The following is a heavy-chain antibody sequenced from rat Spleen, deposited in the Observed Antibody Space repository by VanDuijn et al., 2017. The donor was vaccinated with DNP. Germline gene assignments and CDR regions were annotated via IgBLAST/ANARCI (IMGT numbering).Heavy chain of an antibody. V-gene: IGHV5-7*01. J-gene: IGHJ4*01. D-gene: IGHD4-3*01. CDR2: IIYDGSGT. Sequence: EVQLVESGGGSVQPGRSLKLSCAASGFTFSDYNMAWVRQAPKKGLEWVATIIYDGSGTYYGDSVKGRFTISRDNAKSTLYLQMDSLRSEDTATYYCATQRSGYTMDAWGQGTSVTVSS. CDR1: GFTFSDYN. CDR3: ATQRSGYTMDA.